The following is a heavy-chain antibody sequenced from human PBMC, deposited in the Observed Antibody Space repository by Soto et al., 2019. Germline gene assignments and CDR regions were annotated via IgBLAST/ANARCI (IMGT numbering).Heavy chain of an antibody. CDR1: GGSISSYY. V-gene: IGHV4-59*08. D-gene: IGHD6-25*01. CDR3: ARISAWAYSWYDP. CDR2: IYYSGST. J-gene: IGHJ5*02. Sequence: PSETLSLTCTVSGGSISSYYWSWIRQPPGKGLEWIGYIYYSGSTNYSPSLQSRVTIAVDTSKNQFSLNLSSVTAADTAMYYCARISAWAYSWYDPWGQGTLVTVSS.